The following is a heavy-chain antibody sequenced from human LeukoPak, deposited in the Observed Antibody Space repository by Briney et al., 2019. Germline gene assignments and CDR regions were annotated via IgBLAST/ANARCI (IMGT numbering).Heavy chain of an antibody. CDR2: ISAYNGNT. Sequence: ASVKVSCKASGYTFTSYGISWVRQAPGQGLEWMGWISAYNGNTNYAQKLQGRVTMTTDTSTSTAHMELRSLRSDDTAVYYCARAQGYSYGLCSNWGQGTLVTVSS. CDR1: GYTFTSYG. V-gene: IGHV1-18*01. CDR3: ARAQGYSYGLCSN. J-gene: IGHJ4*02. D-gene: IGHD5-18*01.